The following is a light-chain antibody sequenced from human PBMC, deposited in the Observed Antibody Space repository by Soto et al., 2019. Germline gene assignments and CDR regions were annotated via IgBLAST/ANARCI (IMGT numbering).Light chain of an antibody. V-gene: IGLV1-51*01. CDR3: GTWDSRLSVGK. CDR1: SSDIGNNY. Sequence: QSVLTQPPSVSAAPGQKVTISCSGSSSDIGNNYVSWYQQLPGTAPKLLIYDDNKRPSGIPDRFSGSKSGTSATLGITGLQTGDEADYYCGTWDSRLSVGKFGGGTKDTVL. J-gene: IGLJ2*01. CDR2: DDN.